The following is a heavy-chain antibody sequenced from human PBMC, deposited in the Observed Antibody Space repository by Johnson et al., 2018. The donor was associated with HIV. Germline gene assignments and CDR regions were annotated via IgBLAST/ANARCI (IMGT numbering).Heavy chain of an antibody. J-gene: IGHJ3*02. V-gene: IGHV3-66*03. CDR2: IYSGGST. CDR1: GFTVSSNY. CDR3: ARGDPPNVFNI. Sequence: VESGGGLIQPGGSLRLSCAASGFTVSSNYMSWVRQAPGKGLEWVSVIYSGGSTYYADSVKGRFIISRDNSKNMLYLHMNSLRPEDTAVYNCARGDPPNVFNIWGRGTVVTVSS.